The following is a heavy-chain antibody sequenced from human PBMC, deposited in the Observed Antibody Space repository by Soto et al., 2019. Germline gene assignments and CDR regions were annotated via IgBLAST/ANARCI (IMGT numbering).Heavy chain of an antibody. V-gene: IGHV4-31*03. Sequence: SETLSLTCTVSGGSISSGGYYWSWIRRHPGKGLEWIGYIYYRGSTYYNPSLKSRVTISVDTSKNQFSLKLSSVTAADTAVYYCARVSTMVRGVTSYYYGMDVWGQGTTVTVSS. CDR1: GGSISSGGYY. CDR3: ARVSTMVRGVTSYYYGMDV. D-gene: IGHD3-10*01. CDR2: IYYRGST. J-gene: IGHJ6*02.